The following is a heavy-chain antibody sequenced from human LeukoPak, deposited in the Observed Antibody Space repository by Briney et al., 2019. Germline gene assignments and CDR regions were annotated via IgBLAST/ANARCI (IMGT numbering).Heavy chain of an antibody. CDR2: ISSSGSHM. CDR3: ARLTFGGVIGFDY. V-gene: IGHV3-21*01. J-gene: IGHJ4*02. CDR1: GFTLSSYS. D-gene: IGHD3-16*02. Sequence: GGSLRLSCAASGFTLSSYSMNWVRQAPGKGLEWASSISSSGSHMYYAYSVRGRFTISRDNAKNFLYLQMNSLRAEDTAVYYCARLTFGGVIGFDYWGQGTLVTVSS.